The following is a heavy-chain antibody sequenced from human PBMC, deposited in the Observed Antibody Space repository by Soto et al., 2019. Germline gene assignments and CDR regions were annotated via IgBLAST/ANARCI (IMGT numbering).Heavy chain of an antibody. CDR1: GGYVHSYY. V-gene: IGHV4-59*02. CDR3: ARARVRGVSPDYDF. CDR2: IYYTGST. Sequence: SETLSLTCSVSGGYVHSYYWSWLRQSPGRGLEWIAYIYYTGSTKYNPSLKSRTTISLDTSKNEVYLKMTSVTAADTAVYYCARARVRGVSPDYDFWGQGTQVTVSS. D-gene: IGHD2-8*01. J-gene: IGHJ4*02.